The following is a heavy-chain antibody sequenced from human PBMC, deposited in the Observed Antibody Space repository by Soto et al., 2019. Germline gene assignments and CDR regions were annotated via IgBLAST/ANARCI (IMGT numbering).Heavy chain of an antibody. J-gene: IGHJ6*02. D-gene: IGHD6-13*01. Sequence: GGSLRLSCAASGFTFSRYGMHWVRQAPGKGLEWVAIIWYDGMNKYYGDAVRGRVTISRDTPKNTLYLQMDSLRAEDTAVYYCAREAAVGPPHYFRLAVWGQGTTVPVSS. CDR2: IWYDGMNK. CDR3: AREAAVGPPHYFRLAV. V-gene: IGHV3-33*01. CDR1: GFTFSRYG.